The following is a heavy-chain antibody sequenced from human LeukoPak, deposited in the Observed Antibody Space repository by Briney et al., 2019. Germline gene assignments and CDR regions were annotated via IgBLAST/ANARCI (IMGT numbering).Heavy chain of an antibody. V-gene: IGHV4-59*01. J-gene: IGHJ5*02. CDR3: ARTVGITMVRGVIWWFDP. CDR2: TYYSVRT. Sequence: SETLSLTCTVSGGSISSYYWSWIPQTPGMGLEWIGHTYYSVRTNYNPTPKRLVTTSVHTSKNEFALKLSSVTAADPAVYYCARTVGITMVRGVIWWFDPWGQGTLVTVSS. D-gene: IGHD3-10*01. CDR1: GGSISSYY.